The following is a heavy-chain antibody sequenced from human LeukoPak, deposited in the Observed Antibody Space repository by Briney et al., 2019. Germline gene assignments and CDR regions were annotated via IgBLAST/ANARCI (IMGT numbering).Heavy chain of an antibody. D-gene: IGHD6-13*01. V-gene: IGHV4-4*07. CDR2: IYTSGST. CDR3: AREYSSSWYRTFYFDY. CDR1: GGSISSYY. Sequence: SETLSLTCTVSGGSISSYYWSWIRQPAGKGLEWIGRIYTSGSTNYNPSLKSRVTMSVDTSKNQFSLKLSSVTAADTAVYYCAREYSSSWYRTFYFDYWGQGTLVTVSS. J-gene: IGHJ4*02.